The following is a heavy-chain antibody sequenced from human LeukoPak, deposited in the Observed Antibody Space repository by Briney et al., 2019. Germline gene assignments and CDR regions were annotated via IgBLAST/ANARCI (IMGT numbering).Heavy chain of an antibody. CDR2: FIPILGTP. V-gene: IGHV1-69*13. CDR1: GGIFRSYG. J-gene: IGHJ6*02. D-gene: IGHD2-2*01. CDR3: ARGLYCISSTSGYDYGMDL. Sequence: SVKVSCKTAGGIFRSYGLDWVRQAPGQGLEWMGGFIPILGTPKYAQNLQGRVTITADESTSTGYMELSSLRYEDTAVYYCARGLYCISSTSGYDYGMDLWGQGTTVTVSS.